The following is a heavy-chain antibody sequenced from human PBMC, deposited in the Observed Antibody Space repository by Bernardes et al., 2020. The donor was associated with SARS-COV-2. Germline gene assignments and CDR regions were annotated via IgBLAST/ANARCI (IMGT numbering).Heavy chain of an antibody. CDR2: ITGNGDIT. Sequence: GSQRLSSVASRISSSIYAMNWVPPAPGRGLEWVSVITGNGDITYYADAVKGRFTISRDNSKNTPYLKMNSLRDEDTAIYYCAKESFGVELLHAFDIWGQGTMVTVSS. J-gene: IGHJ3*02. CDR3: AKESFGVELLHAFDI. CDR1: RISSSIYA. D-gene: IGHD3-3*01. V-gene: IGHV3-23*01.